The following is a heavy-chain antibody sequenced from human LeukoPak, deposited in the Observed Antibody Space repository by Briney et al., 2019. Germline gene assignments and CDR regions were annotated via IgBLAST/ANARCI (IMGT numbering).Heavy chain of an antibody. CDR3: ARGRNLEWFDY. D-gene: IGHD3-3*01. J-gene: IGHJ5*01. CDR2: IYYSGST. Sequence: SETLSPTCTVSGGSISSYYWSWIRQPPGKGLGWIGYIYYSGSTNYNPSLKSRVTISVDTSKNQFSLKLNSVTAADTAVYYCARGRNLEWFDYWGQGTLVTVSS. V-gene: IGHV4-59*01. CDR1: GGSISSYY.